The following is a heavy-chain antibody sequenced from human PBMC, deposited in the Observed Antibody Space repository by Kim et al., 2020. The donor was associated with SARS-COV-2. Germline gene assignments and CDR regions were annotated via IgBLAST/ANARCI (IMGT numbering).Heavy chain of an antibody. CDR3: AREGYYDSSGYYNHDAFDI. D-gene: IGHD3-22*01. CDR1: GASISSYY. V-gene: IGHV4-59*01. J-gene: IGHJ3*02. Sequence: SETLSLTCTVSGASISSYYWSWIRQPPGKGLEWIGYMYYSGSTSYNPSLKSRVTISIDTSKNQFSLKLSSVTAADTAVDYCAREGYYDSSGYYNHDAFDIWGQGTMVTVPS. CDR2: MYYSGST.